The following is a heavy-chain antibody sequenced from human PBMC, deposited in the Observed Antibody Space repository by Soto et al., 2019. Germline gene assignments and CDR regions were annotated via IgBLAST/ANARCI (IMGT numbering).Heavy chain of an antibody. V-gene: IGHV3-72*01. CDR1: GFTLSDHF. CDR3: ASYFGYIYGV. CDR2: SRNRPNGYVT. D-gene: IGHD5-18*01. J-gene: IGHJ4*02. Sequence: EVQLVESGGGLVQPGGSLRLSCEGFGFTLSDHFMDWVRQAPGKGLEWVGRSRNRPNGYVTQYAASVQGRFTISRDDSRNSVYLQMSSLKTEDTARYYCASYFGYIYGVWGQGTLVTVSS.